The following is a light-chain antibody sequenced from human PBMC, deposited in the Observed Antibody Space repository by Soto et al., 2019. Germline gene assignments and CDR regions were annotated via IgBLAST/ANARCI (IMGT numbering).Light chain of an antibody. CDR3: QRRYSTPLT. CDR1: QSISSY. CDR2: AAS. V-gene: IGKV1-39*01. Sequence: DIQMTQSPSSLSASVGDRVTITCRASQSISSYLNWYQQKPGKAPKLLIYAASRLQSGVPSRFSGSGSGTDFTLTISSLQPEDFATYYCQRRYSTPLTFGQGTKVEIK. J-gene: IGKJ1*01.